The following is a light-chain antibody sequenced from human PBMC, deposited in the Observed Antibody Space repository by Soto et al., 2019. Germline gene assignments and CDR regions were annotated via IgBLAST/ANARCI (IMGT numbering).Light chain of an antibody. CDR2: AAS. V-gene: IGKV1-5*01. CDR1: QSVSTW. Sequence: DIQMTQSPSTLSASVGDRVTITCRASQSVSTWLAWYQQKPGKAPKVLIYYAASTLQSGVPSTFSGSGSGTEFTLTISSLQPDDFATYYCQQYNSYPYTFGQGTRLEIK. J-gene: IGKJ5*01. CDR3: QQYNSYPYT.